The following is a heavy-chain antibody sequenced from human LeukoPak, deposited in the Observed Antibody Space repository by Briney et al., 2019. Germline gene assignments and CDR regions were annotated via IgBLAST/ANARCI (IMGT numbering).Heavy chain of an antibody. J-gene: IGHJ4*02. V-gene: IGHV3-30*04. D-gene: IGHD6-13*01. CDR2: ISYDGSYK. Sequence: GGSLRLSCAASGFTFSSYAMHWVRQAPGKGLEWVAVISYDGSYKYYADSVRGRFTISRDNSKNTLFLQMNSLTAEDTAVYYCAKDHVGTWSDGDYWGQGTLVTVSS. CDR3: AKDHVGTWSDGDY. CDR1: GFTFSSYA.